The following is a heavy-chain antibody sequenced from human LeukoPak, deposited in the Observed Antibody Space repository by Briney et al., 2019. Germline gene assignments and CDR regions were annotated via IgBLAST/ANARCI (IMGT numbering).Heavy chain of an antibody. CDR3: ARDTYYYDSSGPDAFDI. Sequence: SETLSLTCAVYGGSFSGYYWSWIRQPPGKGLEWTGEINHSGSTNYNPSLKSRVTISVDTSKNQFSLKLSSVTAADTAVYYCARDTYYYDSSGPDAFDIWGQGTMVTVSS. CDR2: INHSGST. V-gene: IGHV4-34*01. D-gene: IGHD3-22*01. CDR1: GGSFSGYY. J-gene: IGHJ3*02.